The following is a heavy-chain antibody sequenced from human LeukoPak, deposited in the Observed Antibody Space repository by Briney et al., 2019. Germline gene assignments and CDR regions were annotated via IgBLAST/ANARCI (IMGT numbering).Heavy chain of an antibody. D-gene: IGHD3-10*01. CDR3: ARGRLWKYYFDY. CDR2: INHSGST. V-gene: IGHV4-34*01. J-gene: IGHJ4*02. CDR1: GESFSGYY. Sequence: PSETLSLTCAVYGESFSGYYWSWIRQPPGKGLEWIGEINHSGSTNYNPSLKSRVTISVDTSKNQFSLKLSSVTAADTAVYYCARGRLWKYYFDYWGQGTLVTVSS.